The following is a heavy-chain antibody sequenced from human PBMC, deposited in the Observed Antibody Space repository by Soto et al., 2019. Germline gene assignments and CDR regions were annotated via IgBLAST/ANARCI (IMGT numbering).Heavy chain of an antibody. CDR3: ARDLGVVGYNWNYAHFDY. J-gene: IGHJ4*02. CDR2: INPNSGGT. Sequence: ASVKVSCKASGYTFTGYYMHWVRQAPGQGLEWMGWINPNSGGTNYAQKFQGRVTMTRDTSISTAYMELSRLRSDDTAVYYCARDLGVVGYNWNYAHFDYWGQGTLVTVSS. CDR1: GYTFTGYY. V-gene: IGHV1-2*02. D-gene: IGHD1-7*01.